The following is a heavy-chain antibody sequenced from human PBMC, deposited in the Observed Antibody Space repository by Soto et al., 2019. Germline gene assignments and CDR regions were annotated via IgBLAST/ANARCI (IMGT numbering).Heavy chain of an antibody. J-gene: IGHJ6*02. CDR2: KHTSGTT. CDR1: GGSISGYY. CDR3: AWGGEFYVLDV. V-gene: IGHV4-4*07. D-gene: IGHD3-16*01. Sequence: QVQLQESGPGLVKPSETLSLTCTVSGGSISGYYWTWIRQPAGKGLEWIGRKHTSGTTNYNPSLKSRVTMSIDTSTNQFSLNLSSVTAADTAVYYCAWGGEFYVLDVWGQGTTVAVSS.